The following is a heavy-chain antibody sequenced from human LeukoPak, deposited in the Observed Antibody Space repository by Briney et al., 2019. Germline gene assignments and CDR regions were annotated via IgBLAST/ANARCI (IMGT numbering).Heavy chain of an antibody. D-gene: IGHD1-26*01. CDR2: ISSGSTSM. Sequence: GGSLRLSRAISTLTPTSIEMNCDSQAPGKGLEWISYISSGSTSMYHADSVKGRLTTSRDNAKHSLYLQMNSRIGEDETVDYCARRRGVSGTEADYWGQGTLVTVSS. V-gene: IGHV3-48*01. J-gene: IGHJ4*02. CDR1: TLTPTSIE. CDR3: ARRRGVSGTEADY.